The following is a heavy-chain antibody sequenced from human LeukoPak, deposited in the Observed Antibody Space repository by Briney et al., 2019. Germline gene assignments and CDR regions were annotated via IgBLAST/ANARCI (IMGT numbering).Heavy chain of an antibody. Sequence: PGRSLRLSCAAPGLTFSNYAMHWVRQAPGKGLEWVAVLAHDGGDRYFADSVKGRFTISRDNSQNTLYLQMSSLRAEDTALYYCARGTPAVAGIDYWGQGTLVSVSS. CDR3: ARGTPAVAGIDY. V-gene: IGHV3-30*04. CDR2: LAHDGGDR. CDR1: GLTFSNYA. J-gene: IGHJ4*02. D-gene: IGHD6-19*01.